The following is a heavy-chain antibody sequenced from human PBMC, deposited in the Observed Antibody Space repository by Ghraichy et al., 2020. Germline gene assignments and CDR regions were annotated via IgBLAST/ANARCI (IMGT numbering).Heavy chain of an antibody. CDR2: INSSTSNA. CDR1: GVTISSYA. CDR3: AKCHNCARGWCNCFDC. Sequence: GGSLRLSCAASGVTISSYAMNWVRQAPGKGLEWVSVINSSTSNAEYADSVKGRFTIFRDNSKNTLFLQMSSLRADDTAVYYCAKCHNCARGWCNCFDCWGHGTPVSVSA. D-gene: IGHD1-1*01. J-gene: IGHJ4*01. V-gene: IGHV3-23*05.